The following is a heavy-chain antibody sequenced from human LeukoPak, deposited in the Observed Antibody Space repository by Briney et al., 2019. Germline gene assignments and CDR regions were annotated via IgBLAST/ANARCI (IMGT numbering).Heavy chain of an antibody. D-gene: IGHD5-18*01. CDR3: AKEIAKYSYGLRGFDY. J-gene: IGHJ4*02. V-gene: IGHV3-9*03. Sequence: SLRLSCAASGFTFDDYAMHWVRQAPGKGLEWVSGISWNSGSIGYADSVKGRFTISRDNAKNSLYLQMNSLRAEDMALYYCAKEIAKYSYGLRGFDYWGQGTLVTVSS. CDR2: ISWNSGSI. CDR1: GFTFDDYA.